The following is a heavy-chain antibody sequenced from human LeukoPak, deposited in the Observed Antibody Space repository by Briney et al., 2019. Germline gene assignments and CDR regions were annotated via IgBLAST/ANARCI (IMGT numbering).Heavy chain of an antibody. CDR1: GFTFTNHW. D-gene: IGHD3-10*01. CDR3: GRDVVLGSGSVDY. Sequence: GSLRLPCAASGFTFTNHWMHWVRQAPGKGLVWVPRIRGDGGDTSYADSVKGRFTISRDNAKNTLYLQMDSLGAEDTAVYYCGRDVVLGSGSVDYWGQGVLVTVSS. J-gene: IGHJ4*02. CDR2: IRGDGGDT. V-gene: IGHV3-74*01.